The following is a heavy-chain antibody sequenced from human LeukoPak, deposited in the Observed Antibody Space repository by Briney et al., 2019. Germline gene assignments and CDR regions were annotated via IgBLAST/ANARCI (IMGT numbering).Heavy chain of an antibody. CDR1: GFTFRSSA. V-gene: IGHV3-23*01. D-gene: IGHD3-10*01. Sequence: PGGSLRLSCAASGFTFRSSAMTWVRQAPGKGLEWVSAIGPTGRSTYYADSVKGRFTISRDNSRDTLYLQMNNLRADDTAIYYCAKDPMVRGLTYDNWGQGTQVAVSS. J-gene: IGHJ4*02. CDR2: IGPTGRST. CDR3: AKDPMVRGLTYDN.